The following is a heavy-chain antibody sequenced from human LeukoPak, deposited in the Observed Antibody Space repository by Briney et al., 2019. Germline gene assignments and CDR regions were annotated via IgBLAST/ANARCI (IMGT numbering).Heavy chain of an antibody. CDR1: GYTFTTYG. V-gene: IGHV1-18*01. CDR2: ISTYNSNT. CDR3: ARGIPPGDAFDI. Sequence: ASVEVSCKASGYTFTTYGINWLRQAPGQGIAWMGWISTYNSNTHYAQKLQGRVTMTTDASTSTAYMELRSLRSDDTAVYYCARGIPPGDAFDIWGQGTMVTVSS. J-gene: IGHJ3*02. D-gene: IGHD2-2*02.